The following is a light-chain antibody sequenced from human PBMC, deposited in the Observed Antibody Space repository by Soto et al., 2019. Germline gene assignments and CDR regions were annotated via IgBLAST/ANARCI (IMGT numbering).Light chain of an antibody. Sequence: QPVLTQPLSVSGAPGQRVTISCTGSSSNIGAGYDVHWYQQLPGTAPKLLIYGNSNRPSGVPDRFSGSKSGTSASLAITGLQAEDEADYYCQSYDSSLSGSVFGGGTKLTVL. CDR2: GNS. CDR3: QSYDSSLSGSV. V-gene: IGLV1-40*01. CDR1: SSNIGAGYD. J-gene: IGLJ3*02.